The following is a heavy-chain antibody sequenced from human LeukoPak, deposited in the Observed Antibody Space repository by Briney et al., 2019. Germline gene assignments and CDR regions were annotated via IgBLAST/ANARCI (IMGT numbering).Heavy chain of an antibody. V-gene: IGHV1-2*02. CDR3: ARARIRGSIAARRDPNWFDP. Sequence: GASVKVSCKASGYTFTGYYMHWVRQAPGQGLEWMGWINPNSGGTNYAQKFQGRVTMTRDTSISTAYMELSRLRSDDAAVYYCARARIRGSIAARRDPNWFDPWGQGTLVTVSS. J-gene: IGHJ5*02. D-gene: IGHD6-6*01. CDR2: INPNSGGT. CDR1: GYTFTGYY.